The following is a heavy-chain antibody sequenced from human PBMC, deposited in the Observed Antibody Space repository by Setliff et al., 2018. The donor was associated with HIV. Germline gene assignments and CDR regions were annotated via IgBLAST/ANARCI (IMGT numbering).Heavy chain of an antibody. V-gene: IGHV1-46*01. D-gene: IGHD2-8*01. J-gene: IGHJ4*02. CDR1: GYTFTSYY. CDR3: ASAEVVCTYGLFLYHTLFDY. Sequence: ASVKVSCKTSGYTFTSYYMHWVRQATGQRLEWMGGINPSGGSTTGAQTFPARVTMTRDTSTSTVYIELSSRRSEDTAVYYCASAEVVCTYGLFLYHTLFDYWGQGTLVTVSS. CDR2: INPSGGST.